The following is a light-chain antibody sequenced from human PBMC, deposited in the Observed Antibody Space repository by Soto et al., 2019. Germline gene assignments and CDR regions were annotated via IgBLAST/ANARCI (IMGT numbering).Light chain of an antibody. CDR2: GAS. Sequence: EIVLTQSPGTLSLSPGERATLSCRASQSVSSSYLAWYQQKPGQAPRLLIYGASSRATGIPDRFSGSGSGTGFTLTISSLEPEDFAVYYCQQYGSSPLTFGQGTKVAIK. CDR3: QQYGSSPLT. J-gene: IGKJ1*01. V-gene: IGKV3-20*01. CDR1: QSVSSSY.